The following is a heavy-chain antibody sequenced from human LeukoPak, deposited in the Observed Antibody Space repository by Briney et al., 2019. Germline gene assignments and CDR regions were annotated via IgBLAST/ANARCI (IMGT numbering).Heavy chain of an antibody. J-gene: IGHJ6*03. CDR2: ISYDGRNK. V-gene: IGHV3-33*05. CDR1: GFTFRSYD. Sequence: PGRSLRLSCAASGFTFRSYDMHWVRQAPGKGLEWVAYISYDGRNKYHADSVKGRFTISRDNSKNTLYVQMNSLRDEDTAVYYCARGAAAGRYQYYYMDVWGK. CDR3: ARGAAAGRYQYYYMDV. D-gene: IGHD6-13*01.